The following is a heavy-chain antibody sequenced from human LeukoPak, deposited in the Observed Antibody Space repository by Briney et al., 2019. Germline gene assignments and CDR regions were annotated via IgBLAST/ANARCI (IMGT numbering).Heavy chain of an antibody. CDR1: GGSISSGGYY. CDR2: IYYSGST. Sequence: PSDTLSLTCTVSGGSISSGGYYWSWIRQHPGKGLEWIGYIYYSGSTYYNPSLKSRVTITVDTSKNQFSLKLSSVTAADTAVYYCAGWASWVNAFDIWGQGTMVTVSS. V-gene: IGHV4-31*03. CDR3: AGWASWVNAFDI. J-gene: IGHJ3*02. D-gene: IGHD1-26*01.